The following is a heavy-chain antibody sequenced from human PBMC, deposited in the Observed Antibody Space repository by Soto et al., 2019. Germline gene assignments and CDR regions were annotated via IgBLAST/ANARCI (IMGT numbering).Heavy chain of an antibody. V-gene: IGHV3-7*04. Sequence: EAQLVESGGGLVQPGGSLRLSCVASEFTLSSYWMSCVRQAPGKGLEWVANIKQDGSEKVYVDSVKGRFIISRDNAESSLYLQMNSLTAEDTALYYCAREFYYGSGTYFDYWGQGILVTVSS. J-gene: IGHJ4*02. CDR2: IKQDGSEK. CDR3: AREFYYGSGTYFDY. CDR1: EFTLSSYW. D-gene: IGHD3-10*01.